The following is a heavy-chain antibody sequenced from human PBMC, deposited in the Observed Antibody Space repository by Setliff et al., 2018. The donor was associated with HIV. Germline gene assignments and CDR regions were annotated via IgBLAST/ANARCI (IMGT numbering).Heavy chain of an antibody. CDR2: INTANGNT. CDR1: FTIHT. D-gene: IGHD3-16*02. Sequence: FTIHTLHWVRLAPGQGLEWMGWINTANGNTKYSQKFQDRVTITRDTSANTGYMEVNSLSPEDTAIYYCARDRVPKRGYTYREPDFDSWGQGTLVTVSS. CDR3: ARDRVPKRGYTYREPDFDS. J-gene: IGHJ4*02. V-gene: IGHV1-3*04.